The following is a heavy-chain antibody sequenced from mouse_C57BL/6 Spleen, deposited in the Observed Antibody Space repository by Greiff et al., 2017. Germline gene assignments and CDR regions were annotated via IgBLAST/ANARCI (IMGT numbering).Heavy chain of an antibody. CDR3: ARGDGYPWYFDV. CDR1: GYTFTSCW. CDR2: IYPSDSET. Sequence: VQLQQPGAELVRPGSSVKLSCKASGYTFTSCWMDWVKQRPGQGLEWIGNIYPSDSETHYNQKFKDKATLTVDKSSSTAYMQLSSLTSEDSAVYYCARGDGYPWYFDVWGTGTTVTVSS. V-gene: IGHV1-61*01. D-gene: IGHD2-3*01. J-gene: IGHJ1*03.